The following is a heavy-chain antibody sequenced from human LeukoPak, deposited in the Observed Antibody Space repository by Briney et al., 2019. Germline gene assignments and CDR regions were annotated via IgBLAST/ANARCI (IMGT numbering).Heavy chain of an antibody. CDR3: ARGAPVGATDDAFDI. Sequence: ASVTVSCKASGYTFTGYYMHWVRQAPGQGLEWMGWINPNSGGTNYAQKFQGRVTMTRDTSISTAYMELSRLRSDDTAVYYCARGAPVGATDDAFDIWGQGTMVTVSS. CDR2: INPNSGGT. J-gene: IGHJ3*02. CDR1: GYTFTGYY. V-gene: IGHV1-2*02. D-gene: IGHD1-26*01.